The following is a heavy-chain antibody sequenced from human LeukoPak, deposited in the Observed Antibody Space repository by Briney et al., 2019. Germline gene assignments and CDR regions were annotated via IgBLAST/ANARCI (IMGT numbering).Heavy chain of an antibody. CDR3: ARDRPFWSGYISDY. Sequence: LETLSLTCTVSGGSISSYYWSWIRQPAGKGLEWIGRIYTSGSTNYNPSLKSRVTMSVDTSKNQFSLKLSSVTAADTAVYYCARDRPFWSGYISDYWGQGTLVTVSS. CDR1: GGSISSYY. J-gene: IGHJ4*02. V-gene: IGHV4-4*07. CDR2: IYTSGST. D-gene: IGHD3-3*01.